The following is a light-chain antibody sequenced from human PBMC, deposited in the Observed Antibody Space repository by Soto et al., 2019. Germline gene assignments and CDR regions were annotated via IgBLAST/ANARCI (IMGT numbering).Light chain of an antibody. CDR2: NDN. CDR3: SSYTSSSTLFV. Sequence: QSVLTQPPSASVTPGQRVTISCSGSSSNIGSHTVNWYQQLPGTAPKVLIYNDNQRPSGVPDRFSGSKSGTSASLAISGPQSEDEADYYCSSYTSSSTLFVFGPGTKVIVL. J-gene: IGLJ1*01. CDR1: SSNIGSHT. V-gene: IGLV1-44*01.